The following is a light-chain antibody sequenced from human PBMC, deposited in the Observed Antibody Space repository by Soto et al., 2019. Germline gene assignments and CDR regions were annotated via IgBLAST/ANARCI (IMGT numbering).Light chain of an antibody. J-gene: IGKJ2*01. CDR2: VAS. CDR1: QSITNS. CDR3: QQSYSTPRT. V-gene: IGKV1-39*01. Sequence: DIQMTQSPSSLSASVGDRVTITCRASQSITNSLNWYQQKPGKAPTVLIYVASRLQIGVPSRFSGSGSGTDFTLTISSLQPEDFATFYCQQSYSTPRTFGQGTKVEIK.